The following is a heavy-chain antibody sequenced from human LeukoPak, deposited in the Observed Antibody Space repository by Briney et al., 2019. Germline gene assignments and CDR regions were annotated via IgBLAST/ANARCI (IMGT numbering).Heavy chain of an antibody. J-gene: IGHJ6*04. CDR3: AELGITMIGGV. D-gene: IGHD3-10*02. CDR1: GFTFSNYW. V-gene: IGHV3-7*01. Sequence: PGGSLRLSCAASGFTFSNYWMSWVRQAPGKGLEWVANIKQAGSEKHYVDSVKGRFTISRDNAKNSLYLQMNSLRAEDTAVYYCAELGITMIGGVWGKGTTVTISS. CDR2: IKQAGSEK.